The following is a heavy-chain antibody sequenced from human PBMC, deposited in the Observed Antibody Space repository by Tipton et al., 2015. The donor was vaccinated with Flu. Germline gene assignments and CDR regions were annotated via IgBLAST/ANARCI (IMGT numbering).Heavy chain of an antibody. Sequence: QVQLVQSGAEVKKPGTSVKVSCRASGYTFTNFGISWVRQAPGQGLEWMGWINAYNGNADYGQKVKGRVTMTTDTSTSTAYMELRSLGFDDTAVYYCARRMGDSSGSLWDSWGQGTPVTVSS. CDR3: ARRMGDSSGSLWDS. J-gene: IGHJ4*02. V-gene: IGHV1-18*01. D-gene: IGHD3-22*01. CDR2: INAYNGNA. CDR1: GYTFTNFG.